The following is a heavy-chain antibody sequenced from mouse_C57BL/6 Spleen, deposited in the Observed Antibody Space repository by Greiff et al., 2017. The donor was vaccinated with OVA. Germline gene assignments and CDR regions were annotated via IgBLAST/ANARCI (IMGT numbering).Heavy chain of an antibody. CDR3: ARSGTTVVATLYWYFDV. CDR2: INPGSGGT. CDR1: GYAFTNYL. V-gene: IGHV1-54*01. J-gene: IGHJ1*03. D-gene: IGHD1-1*01. Sequence: VKLQESGAELVRPGTSVKVSCKASGYAFTNYLIEWVKQRPGQGLEWIGVINPGSGGTNYNEKFKGKATLTADKSSSTAYMQLSSLTSEDSAVYFCARSGTTVVATLYWYFDVWGTGTTVTVSS.